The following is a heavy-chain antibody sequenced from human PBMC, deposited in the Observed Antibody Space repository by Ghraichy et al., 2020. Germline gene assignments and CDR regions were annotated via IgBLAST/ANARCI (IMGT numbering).Heavy chain of an antibody. CDR1: GGSISSYY. CDR3: ARQEGATKFDP. V-gene: IGHV4-59*08. D-gene: IGHD1-26*01. CDR2: IYYSGST. Sequence: SQTLSLTCTVSGGSISSYYWSWIRQPPGKGLEWIGYIYYSGSTNYNPSLKSRVTISVDTSKNQFSLKLSSVTAADTAVYYCARQEGATKFDPWGQGTLVTVSS. J-gene: IGHJ5*02.